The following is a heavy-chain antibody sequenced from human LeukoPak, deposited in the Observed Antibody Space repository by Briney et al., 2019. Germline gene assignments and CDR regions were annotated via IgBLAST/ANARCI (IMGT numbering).Heavy chain of an antibody. V-gene: IGHV3-11*06. CDR3: ARAIRGYSYGYDY. D-gene: IGHD5-18*01. CDR2: ISSSSSYI. J-gene: IGHJ4*02. Sequence: GGSLRLSCAASGFTFSDYYMSWIRQAPGKGLEWVSSISSSSSYIYYADSVKGRFTISRDNAKNTLYLQMNSLRAEDTAVYYCARAIRGYSYGYDYWGQGTLVTVSS. CDR1: GFTFSDYY.